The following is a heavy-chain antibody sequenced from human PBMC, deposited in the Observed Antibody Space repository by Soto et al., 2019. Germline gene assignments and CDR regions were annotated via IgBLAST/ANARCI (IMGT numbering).Heavy chain of an antibody. Sequence: GGSLRLSCAASGFTFSSYAMSWVRQAPGKGLEWVSAISGSGGSTYYADSVKGRFTISRDNSKNTLYLQMNSLRAEDTAVYYCALDVLMVYATDEYYFDYWGQGTLVTVSS. D-gene: IGHD2-8*01. CDR2: ISGSGGST. CDR1: GFTFSSYA. J-gene: IGHJ4*02. CDR3: ALDVLMVYATDEYYFDY. V-gene: IGHV3-23*01.